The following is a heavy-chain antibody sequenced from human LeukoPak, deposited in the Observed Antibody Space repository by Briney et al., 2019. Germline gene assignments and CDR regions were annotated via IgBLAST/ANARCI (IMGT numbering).Heavy chain of an antibody. CDR2: ISAYDGHT. CDR3: ATGDNTDFDY. J-gene: IGHJ4*02. Sequence: ASVKVSCKTSGDNFTNYGITWVRQAPGLGLEWMGWISAYDGHTNYGQKLQGRVTMTTGTSTSTAYMELRSLRPDDTAVYYCATGDNTDFDYWGQGTLVTVSS. CDR1: GDNFTNYG. D-gene: IGHD4/OR15-4a*01. V-gene: IGHV1-18*01.